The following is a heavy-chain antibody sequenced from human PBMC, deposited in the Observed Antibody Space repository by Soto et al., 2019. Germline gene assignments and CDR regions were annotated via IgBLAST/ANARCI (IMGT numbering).Heavy chain of an antibody. V-gene: IGHV3-33*01. CDR2: TWYDGTKE. CDR1: GFTFRSYG. D-gene: IGHD6-6*01. CDR3: ARDGSIAEPILDYFYYMDV. J-gene: IGHJ6*03. Sequence: VQLVESGGVVVQPGRSLRLSCAASGFTFRSYGINWVRQAPGKGLEWVAVTWYDGTKEHYADSVKGRFTISRDNSKNTLYLQMNSLRAEDNAVYYCARDGSIAEPILDYFYYMDVWGKGTAVTVSS.